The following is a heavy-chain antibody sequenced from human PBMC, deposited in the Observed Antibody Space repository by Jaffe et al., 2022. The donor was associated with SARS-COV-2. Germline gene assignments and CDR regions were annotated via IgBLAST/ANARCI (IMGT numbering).Heavy chain of an antibody. CDR2: IYWNDDK. J-gene: IGHJ4*02. CDR1: GFSLSTSGVG. D-gene: IGHD5-12*01. Sequence: QITLKESGPTLVKPTQTLTLTCTFSGFSLSTSGVGVGWIRQPPGKALEWLALIYWNDDKRYSPSLKSRLTITKDTSKNQVVLTMTNMDPVDTATYYCAHSGRIERLRHRYYFDYWGQGTLVTVSS. CDR3: AHSGRIERLRHRYYFDY. V-gene: IGHV2-5*01.